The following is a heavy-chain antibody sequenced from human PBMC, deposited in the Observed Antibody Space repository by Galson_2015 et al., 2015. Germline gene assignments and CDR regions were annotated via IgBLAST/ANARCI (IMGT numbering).Heavy chain of an antibody. Sequence: SYAMHWVRLAPGQRLEWMGWINAGNGNTKYSQKFQGRVTITRDTSASTAYMELSSLRSEDTAVYYCARGTTVTYFDYWGQGTLVTVSP. D-gene: IGHD4-17*01. CDR1: SYA. V-gene: IGHV1-3*01. CDR2: INAGNGNT. J-gene: IGHJ4*02. CDR3: ARGTTVTYFDY.